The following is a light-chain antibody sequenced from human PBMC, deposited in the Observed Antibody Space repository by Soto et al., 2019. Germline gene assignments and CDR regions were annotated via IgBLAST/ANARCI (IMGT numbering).Light chain of an antibody. CDR1: KRFFYSSNKKNS. J-gene: IGKJ4*01. Sequence: VITHFPDPLAVSRGGGAPINGNSSKRFFYSSNKKNSLAWYQQKPGQPPKLLIYWASTRESGVPDRFSGSGSGTDFTLTISSLQAEDVAVYYCQQYYSSPLTFGGGTKVEIK. CDR2: WAS. CDR3: QQYYSSPLT. V-gene: IGKV4-1*01.